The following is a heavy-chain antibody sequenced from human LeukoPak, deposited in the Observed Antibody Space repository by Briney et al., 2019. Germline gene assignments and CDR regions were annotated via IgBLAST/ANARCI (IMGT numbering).Heavy chain of an antibody. CDR2: INHSGST. V-gene: IGHV4-34*01. D-gene: IGHD3-3*01. CDR1: GGSFSGYY. CDR3: ARPYTIFGVVQDAFDI. Sequence: PSETLSLTCAVYGGSFSGYYWSWIRQPPGKGLEWIGEINHSGSTNYNPSLKSRVTISVDRSKNQFSLKLSSVTAADTAVYYCARPYTIFGVVQDAFDIWGQGTMVTVSS. J-gene: IGHJ3*02.